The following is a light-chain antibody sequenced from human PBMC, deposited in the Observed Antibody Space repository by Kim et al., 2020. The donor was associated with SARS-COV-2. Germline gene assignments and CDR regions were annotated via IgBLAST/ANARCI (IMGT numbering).Light chain of an antibody. CDR3: QAWDSSTVV. CDR1: KLGDKY. V-gene: IGLV3-1*01. CDR2: QDT. J-gene: IGLJ2*01. Sequence: SYELTQPPSVSMSPGQTASITCSGDKLGDKYACWYQQMPGQSPVLVIYQDTKRPSGIPERFSGSNSGNTATLTISGTQAMDEADYYCQAWDSSTVVFGGG.